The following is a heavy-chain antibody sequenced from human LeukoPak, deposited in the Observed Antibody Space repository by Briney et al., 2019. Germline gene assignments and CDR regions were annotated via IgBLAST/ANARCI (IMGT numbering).Heavy chain of an antibody. V-gene: IGHV3-74*01. CDR2: INSDGSST. Sequence: GGSLRLSCAASGFTFSSYWMHWVRQAPGKGLVWVSRINSDGSSTSYADSVKGRFTISRDNAKNTLYLQMNSLRAEDTAVYYCAKGALYCSSTSCLMDVWGQGTTVTVSS. CDR1: GFTFSSYW. CDR3: AKGALYCSSTSCLMDV. J-gene: IGHJ6*02. D-gene: IGHD2-2*01.